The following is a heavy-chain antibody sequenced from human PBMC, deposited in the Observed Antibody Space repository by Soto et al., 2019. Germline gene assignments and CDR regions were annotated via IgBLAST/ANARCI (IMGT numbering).Heavy chain of an antibody. Sequence: QVQLQESGPGLVKPSETLSLTCTVSGGSVSSGSYYWSWIRQPPGKGLEWIGYFYYSGSTNYNPSLKIRVTISVDTSKSQFALKLSSVTAADTAVYYCSRDHGSGSYSDYWGLGTLVTVAS. V-gene: IGHV4-61*01. CDR2: FYYSGST. CDR1: GGSVSSGSYY. CDR3: SRDHGSGSYSDY. D-gene: IGHD1-26*01. J-gene: IGHJ4*02.